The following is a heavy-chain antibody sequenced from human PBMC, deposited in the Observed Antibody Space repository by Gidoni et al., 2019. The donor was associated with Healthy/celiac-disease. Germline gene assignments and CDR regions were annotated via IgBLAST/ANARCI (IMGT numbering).Heavy chain of an antibody. J-gene: IGHJ4*02. Sequence: EVQLLESGGGLVQPGGSRRLSCAASGFPFSRYAMGWVRQAPGKGLEWVSSISGSGGSTYYADSVKGRFTISRDNSKYTLYLQMNSLRAEDTAVYYCAKSRALLRYFDWPDYWGQGTLVTVSS. CDR1: GFPFSRYA. D-gene: IGHD3-9*01. CDR3: AKSRALLRYFDWPDY. V-gene: IGHV3-23*01. CDR2: ISGSGGST.